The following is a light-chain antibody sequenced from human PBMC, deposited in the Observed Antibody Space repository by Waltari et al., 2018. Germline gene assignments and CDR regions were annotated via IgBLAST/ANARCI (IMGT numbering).Light chain of an antibody. Sequence: QSALTQPASVSGSPGQSITIPCTGTSSDVGGYNFVSWYQQHPGKVPKLIIYDVTNRPSGVSNRFSGSKSGNTASLTISGLQAEDEADYYCSSYTTSSTYVFGTGTKVTV. CDR2: DVT. CDR3: SSYTTSSTYV. CDR1: SSDVGGYNF. J-gene: IGLJ1*01. V-gene: IGLV2-14*03.